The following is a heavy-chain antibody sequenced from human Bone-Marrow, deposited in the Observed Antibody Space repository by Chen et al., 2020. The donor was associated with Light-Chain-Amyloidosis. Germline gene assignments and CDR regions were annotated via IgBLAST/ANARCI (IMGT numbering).Heavy chain of an antibody. CDR3: ARRGDFWNGYYYFDY. D-gene: IGHD3-3*01. CDR2: ISRSSSYI. CDR1: GFIFSSYR. J-gene: IGHJ4*02. V-gene: IGHV3-21*01. Sequence: EVQLVESGGGLVKPGGSLRLSCAASGFIFSSYRMNWVRQAPGKGLEWVSSISRSSSYIHYADSVKGRFTISRDNAKNSLYLQMNSLRAEDTAVYYCARRGDFWNGYYYFDYWGQGTLVTVSS.